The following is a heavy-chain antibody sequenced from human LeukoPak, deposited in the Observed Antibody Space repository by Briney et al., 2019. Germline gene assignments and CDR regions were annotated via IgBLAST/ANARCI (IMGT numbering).Heavy chain of an antibody. Sequence: ASVKVSCKASGYTFTGYYMHWVRQAPGQGREWLGWINPNSGGTNYAQKFQGRVTMTRDTSISTAYMELSSLRSDDTAIYHSATAIAASATDYWGQGTLVTVSS. CDR1: GYTFTGYY. J-gene: IGHJ4*02. CDR3: ATAIAASATDY. D-gene: IGHD6-13*01. CDR2: INPNSGGT. V-gene: IGHV1-2*02.